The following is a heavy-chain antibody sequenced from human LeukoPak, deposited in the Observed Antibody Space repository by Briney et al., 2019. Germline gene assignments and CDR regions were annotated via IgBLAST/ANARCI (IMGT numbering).Heavy chain of an antibody. CDR3: ARQGPTATTPPYYYYYYMDV. Sequence: PGGSLRLSCAASGFTFSSYSMNWVRQAPGKGLEWLSSISSSSSYIYYADSVKGRFTISRDNAKNSLYLQMNSLRAEDTAVYYCARQGPTATTPPYYYYYYMDVWGKGTTVTVSS. J-gene: IGHJ6*03. V-gene: IGHV3-21*01. CDR2: ISSSSSYI. CDR1: GFTFSSYS. D-gene: IGHD4-11*01.